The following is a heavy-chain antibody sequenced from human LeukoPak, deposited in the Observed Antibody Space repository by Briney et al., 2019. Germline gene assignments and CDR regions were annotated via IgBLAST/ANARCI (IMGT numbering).Heavy chain of an antibody. CDR2: ISYDGRNK. CDR3: ARTSQTFDY. Sequence: GGSLRLSCAAPGFTFSNYAMNWVRQARGKGLEWVAVISYDGRNKYYADSVKGRFTISRDNSKNTLYLQMNSLRPEDTAVYYCARTSQTFDYWGQGTLVTVSS. V-gene: IGHV3-30*04. J-gene: IGHJ4*02. CDR1: GFTFSNYA.